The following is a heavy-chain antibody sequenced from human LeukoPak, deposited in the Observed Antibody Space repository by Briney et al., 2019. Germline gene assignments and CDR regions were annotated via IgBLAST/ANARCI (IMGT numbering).Heavy chain of an antibody. CDR1: GFTFSSNW. D-gene: IGHD1-26*01. J-gene: IGHJ4*02. CDR3: VEEGGTVDY. V-gene: IGHV3-74*01. CDR2: INRDGSST. Sequence: GGSLRLSCAASGFTFSSNWMHWVRQAPGKGLMWVSRINRDGSSTTYVDSVKGRFTISRDNAKNTLYLQMNSLRAEDTAVYYCVEEGGTVDYWGQGTLVTVSS.